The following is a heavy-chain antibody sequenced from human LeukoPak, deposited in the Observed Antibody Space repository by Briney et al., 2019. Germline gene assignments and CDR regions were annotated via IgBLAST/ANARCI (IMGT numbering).Heavy chain of an antibody. D-gene: IGHD6-19*01. V-gene: IGHV3-66*01. Sequence: GGSLRLSCAASGFTVSSNYMSWVRQAPGKGLEWVSVIYSGGSTYYADSVKGRFTISRDNSKNTLYLQMNSLRAEDTAVYYCARKTSSGWHGFDYWGQGTLVTVSS. CDR3: ARKTSSGWHGFDY. CDR1: GFTVSSNY. J-gene: IGHJ4*02. CDR2: IYSGGST.